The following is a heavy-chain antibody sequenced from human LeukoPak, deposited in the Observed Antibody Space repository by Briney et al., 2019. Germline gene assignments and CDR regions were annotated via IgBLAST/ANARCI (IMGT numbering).Heavy chain of an antibody. CDR1: GGSISSSSYC. CDR2: IYYSGST. J-gene: IGHJ4*02. V-gene: IGHV4-39*07. D-gene: IGHD6-13*01. Sequence: SETLSLTCTVSGGSISSSSYCWGWIRQPPGKGLEWIGSIYYSGSTYYNPSLKSRVTISVDTSKNQFSLKLSSVTAADTAVYYCARDPYSSSWLPFDYWGQGTLVTVSS. CDR3: ARDPYSSSWLPFDY.